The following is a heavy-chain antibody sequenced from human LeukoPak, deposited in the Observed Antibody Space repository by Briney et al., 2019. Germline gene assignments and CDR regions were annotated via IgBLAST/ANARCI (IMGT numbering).Heavy chain of an antibody. CDR2: ISGDGDDT. CDR1: GFTFDDYA. V-gene: IGHV3-43*02. D-gene: IGHD3-3*01. CDR3: AKYGVAIGASTVDAFDI. J-gene: IGHJ3*02. Sequence: GGSLRLSCAASGFTFDDYAMHWVRQAPGKGLEWVSVISGDGDDTHYADSVKGRFTISRDNRKNSLYLQMNSLRTEDTALFYCAKYGVAIGASTVDAFDIWGQGTMVTVSS.